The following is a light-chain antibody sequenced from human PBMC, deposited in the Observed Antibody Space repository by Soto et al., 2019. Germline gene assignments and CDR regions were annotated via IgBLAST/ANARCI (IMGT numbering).Light chain of an antibody. V-gene: IGKV3-20*01. Sequence: EIVLTQSPGTLSLSPGERATLSCRASQSSSSYLAWYQQKPGQAPRLLIYDASSRATGIPDRFSGSASGTDFTLTISRLEPEDFAVYYCQQYGRSPWTLGQGTKVDIK. CDR1: QSSSSY. CDR2: DAS. J-gene: IGKJ1*01. CDR3: QQYGRSPWT.